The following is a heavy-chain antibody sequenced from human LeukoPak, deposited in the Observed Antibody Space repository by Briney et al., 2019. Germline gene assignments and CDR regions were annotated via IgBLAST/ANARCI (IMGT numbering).Heavy chain of an antibody. D-gene: IGHD2-2*03. CDR1: GFSFSDYY. Sequence: GGSLRLSCAASGFSFSDYYMTWIRQAPGKGLEWVSYISSSGSTIYYADSVKGRFTISRDNAKNSLYLQMNSLRAEDTAVYYCASGYYGSISCYASVYWGQGTLVTVSS. V-gene: IGHV3-11*04. CDR3: ASGYYGSISCYASVY. J-gene: IGHJ4*02. CDR2: ISSSGSTI.